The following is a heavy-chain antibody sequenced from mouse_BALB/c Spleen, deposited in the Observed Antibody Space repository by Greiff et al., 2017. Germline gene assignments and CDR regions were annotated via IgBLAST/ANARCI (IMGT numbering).Heavy chain of an antibody. CDR1: GYTFTDYV. D-gene: IGHD1-1*01. Sequence: QVQLQQSGPELVKPGASVKMSCKASGYTFTDYVISWVKQRTGQGLEWIGEIYPGSGSTYYNEKFKGKATLTADKSSNTAYMQLSSLTSEDSAVYFCAFYYGSTPYAMDYWGQGTSVTVSS. J-gene: IGHJ4*01. V-gene: IGHV1-81*01. CDR2: IYPGSGST. CDR3: AFYYGSTPYAMDY.